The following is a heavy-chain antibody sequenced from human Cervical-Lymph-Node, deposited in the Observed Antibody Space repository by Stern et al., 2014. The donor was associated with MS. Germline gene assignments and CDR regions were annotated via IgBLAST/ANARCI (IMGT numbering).Heavy chain of an antibody. V-gene: IGHV3-23*04. J-gene: IGHJ5*02. CDR2: ISASGGTT. Sequence: EVQLVESGGGLVQPGGSLRLSCAASGFTFTNYAMSWVRQAPGKGLEWVSSISASGGTTYYADSVKGRFSVSRDDSKNTVYLRMNSLRAEDTAVYYCAKDVRYNSGWHPRRFDPWGQGTLVTVSS. D-gene: IGHD6-19*01. CDR3: AKDVRYNSGWHPRRFDP. CDR1: GFTFTNYA.